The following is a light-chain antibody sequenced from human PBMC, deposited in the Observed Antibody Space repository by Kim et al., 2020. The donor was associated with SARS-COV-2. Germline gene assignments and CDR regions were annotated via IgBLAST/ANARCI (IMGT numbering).Light chain of an antibody. J-gene: IGLJ3*02. CDR1: KLGDKY. Sequence: YELTQPPSVSVSPGQTASITCSGDKLGDKYACWYQQKPGQSPVLVIYQDSKRPSGIPERFSGSNSGNTATLTISGTQAMDEDDYYCQAWDSSTGVFGGGTQLTVL. CDR2: QDS. CDR3: QAWDSSTGV. V-gene: IGLV3-1*01.